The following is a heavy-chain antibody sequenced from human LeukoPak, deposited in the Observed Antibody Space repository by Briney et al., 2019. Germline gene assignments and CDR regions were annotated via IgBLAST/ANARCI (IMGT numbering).Heavy chain of an antibody. Sequence: GGSLRLSCAVSGFTVNSNYMSWVRQAPGKGLEWVAVIYSGANTFYADSVKGRFAISRDYSKNTLYLQMNSLRAEDTAVYYCAREGDILTGGGDWYDPWGQGTLVIVSS. D-gene: IGHD3-9*01. V-gene: IGHV3-66*01. J-gene: IGHJ5*02. CDR1: GFTVNSNY. CDR2: IYSGANT. CDR3: AREGDILTGGGDWYDP.